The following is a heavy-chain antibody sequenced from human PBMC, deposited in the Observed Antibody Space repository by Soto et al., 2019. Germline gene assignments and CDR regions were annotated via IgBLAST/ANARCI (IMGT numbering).Heavy chain of an antibody. CDR2: INHLGST. J-gene: IGHJ4*02. Sequence: PSETLSLTCAVYGGSLSGHYWSWLRQPPGKGLEWIGEINHLGSTDHNPSPRSRVTLSVDRSKNQFSLRLTSVTAADTAVYYCATYCSGGSCLYWGQGTLVTVSS. CDR1: GGSLSGHY. CDR3: ATYCSGGSCLY. V-gene: IGHV4-34*01. D-gene: IGHD2-15*01.